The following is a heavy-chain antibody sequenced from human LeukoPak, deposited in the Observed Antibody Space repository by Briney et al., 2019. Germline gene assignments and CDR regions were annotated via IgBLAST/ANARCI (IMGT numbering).Heavy chain of an antibody. CDR3: ARAGYCSSTSCYFGYYYYGMDV. CDR1: GGSISSYY. D-gene: IGHD2-2*01. CDR2: IYYSGST. V-gene: IGHV4-59*01. Sequence: SETLSLTCTVSGGSISSYYWSWIRQPPGKGLEWIGYIYYSGSTNYNPSLKSRVTISVDTSKNRFSLKLSSVTAADTAVYYCARAGYCSSTSCYFGYYYYGMDVWGQGTTVTVSS. J-gene: IGHJ6*02.